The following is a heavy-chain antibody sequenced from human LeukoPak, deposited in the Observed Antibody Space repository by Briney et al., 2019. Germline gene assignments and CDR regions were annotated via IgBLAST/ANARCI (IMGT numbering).Heavy chain of an antibody. CDR3: AKDPSPIPAYYYDSSGFGY. CDR1: GFTFSSYA. Sequence: GGSLRLSCAASGFTFSSYAMSWVRQAPGKGLEWVSAISGNGGSTYYADSVKGRFTISRDNSKNTLYLQMNSLRAEDTAVYYCAKDPSPIPAYYYDSSGFGYWGQGTLVTVSS. J-gene: IGHJ4*02. CDR2: ISGNGGST. D-gene: IGHD3-22*01. V-gene: IGHV3-23*01.